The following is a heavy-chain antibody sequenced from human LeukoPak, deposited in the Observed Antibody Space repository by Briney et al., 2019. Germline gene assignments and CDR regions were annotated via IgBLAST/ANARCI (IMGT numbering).Heavy chain of an antibody. Sequence: GGSLRLSCAASGFTFSSYGMHWVRQAPGKGLEWVSGISGSGFSTYYADSVKGRFTISRDNSKNTLYLQIDSLRVEDTAVYYCAKGEVIITGNFDYWGQGTLVTVSS. D-gene: IGHD1-20*01. CDR3: AKGEVIITGNFDY. V-gene: IGHV3-23*01. CDR1: GFTFSSYG. J-gene: IGHJ4*02. CDR2: ISGSGFST.